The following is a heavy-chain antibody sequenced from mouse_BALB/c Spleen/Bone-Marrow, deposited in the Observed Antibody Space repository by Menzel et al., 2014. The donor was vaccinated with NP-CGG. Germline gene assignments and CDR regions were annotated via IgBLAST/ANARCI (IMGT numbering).Heavy chain of an antibody. CDR1: GYSFSNYW. CDR2: IYPGDGDT. D-gene: IGHD1-1*01. J-gene: IGHJ4*01. V-gene: IGHV1-80*01. Sequence: VQLNESGAELVRPGSSVKISCKSSGYSFSNYWMNWMKQRPGQGLEWIGQIYPGDGDTNYDGKFKGKATLTADKSSSTAYMQLSSLTSEDSAVYFCASRGDYSYAMDYWGQGTSVTVSS. CDR3: ASRGDYSYAMDY.